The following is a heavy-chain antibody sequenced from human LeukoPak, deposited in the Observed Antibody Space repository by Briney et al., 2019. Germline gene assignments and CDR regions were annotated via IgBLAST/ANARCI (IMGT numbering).Heavy chain of an antibody. D-gene: IGHD2-2*01. CDR3: TGGRGSTSSNFDY. CDR1: GYTFTGYY. J-gene: IGHJ4*02. Sequence: ASVKVSCKASGYTFTGYYMHWVRQDPGQGLEWMGWINPNSGGTNYAQKFQGRVTMTRDTSISTAYMELSRLRSDDTAVYYCTGGRGSTSSNFDYWGQGTLVTVSS. V-gene: IGHV1-2*02. CDR2: INPNSGGT.